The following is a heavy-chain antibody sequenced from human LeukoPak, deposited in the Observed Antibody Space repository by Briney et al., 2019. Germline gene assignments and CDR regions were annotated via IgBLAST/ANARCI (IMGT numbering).Heavy chain of an antibody. Sequence: GGSLRLSCAASGFTFSSYGMHWVRQAPGKGLEWVAVISYDGSNKYYADSVKGRFTISRDNSKNTLYLQMNSLRVEDSAVYYCVKVLQRAPIYGLDVWGQGTTVTVSS. CDR3: VKVLQRAPIYGLDV. CDR2: ISYDGSNK. CDR1: GFTFSSYG. V-gene: IGHV3-30*18. J-gene: IGHJ6*02.